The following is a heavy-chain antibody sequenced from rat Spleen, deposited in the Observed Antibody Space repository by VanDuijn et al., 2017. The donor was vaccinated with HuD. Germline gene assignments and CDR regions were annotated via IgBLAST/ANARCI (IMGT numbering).Heavy chain of an antibody. CDR1: GFTFSDYY. D-gene: IGHD1-4*01. V-gene: IGHV5-29*01. CDR3: VRPNYPTFNYFDY. CDR2: ITYDGNKT. J-gene: IGHJ2*01. Sequence: EVQLVESDGGLVQPGRSLKLSCAASGFTFSDYYMAWVRQAPTKGLEWVATITYDGNKTYYRDSVKGRFTISRDNAKNTLYLQMDSLRSEDTATYYCVRPNYPTFNYFDYWGQGVMVTVSS.